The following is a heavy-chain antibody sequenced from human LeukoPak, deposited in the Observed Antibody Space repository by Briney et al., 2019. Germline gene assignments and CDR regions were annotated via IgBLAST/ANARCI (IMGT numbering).Heavy chain of an antibody. Sequence: SQTLSLTCAISGDSVSSNSAAWNWIRQSPSRGLEWLGRTYYRSKWYNDYALSVKSRIIINADTSTNQFSLQLNSVTPEDTAVYYCARETTMTRINWFDPWGQGTLVTVSS. D-gene: IGHD4-17*01. V-gene: IGHV6-1*01. CDR2: TYYRSKWYN. J-gene: IGHJ5*02. CDR1: GDSVSSNSAA. CDR3: ARETTMTRINWFDP.